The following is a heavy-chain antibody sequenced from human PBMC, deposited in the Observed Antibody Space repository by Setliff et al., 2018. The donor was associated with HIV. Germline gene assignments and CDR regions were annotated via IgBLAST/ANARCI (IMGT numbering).Heavy chain of an antibody. V-gene: IGHV3-74*01. CDR2: IYPDGITA. CDR1: GFSFSTSW. J-gene: IGHJ4*02. CDR3: ARTNNNYYYDTSDYFAGYYFDS. Sequence: GGSLRLSCAASGFSFSTSWVHWVRQAPGRRLVWVARIYPDGITADYADSVKGRFTISRDNAKNSLYLQMNSLRAEDTAVYYCARTNNNYYYDTSDYFAGYYFDSWGQGTLVTVSS. D-gene: IGHD3-22*01.